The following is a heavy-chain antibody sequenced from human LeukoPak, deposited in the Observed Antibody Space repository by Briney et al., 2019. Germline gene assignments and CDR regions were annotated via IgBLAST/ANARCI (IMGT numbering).Heavy chain of an antibody. V-gene: IGHV1-2*02. D-gene: IGHD5-18*01. J-gene: IGHJ5*02. CDR3: ARSPGLDTAVVNRP. CDR1: GYTFTGYY. CDR2: INPNSGGT. Sequence: VASVKASCKTSGYTFTGYYIHWVRQAPGQGLEWMGWINPNSGGTNYAQNFQGRVTMTRDTSINTAYMELGRLRSDDTAVYYCARSPGLDTAVVNRPWGQGTLITVSS.